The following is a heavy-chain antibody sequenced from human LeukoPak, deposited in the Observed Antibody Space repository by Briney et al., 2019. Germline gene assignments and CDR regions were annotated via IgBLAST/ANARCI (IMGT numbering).Heavy chain of an antibody. D-gene: IGHD5-12*01. CDR3: ARVWRDGYSGYGGFT. V-gene: IGHV3-7*01. CDR1: EFTFSSYA. J-gene: IGHJ4*02. Sequence: GGSLRLSCAASEFTFSSYAMHWVRQAPGKGLEWVANINQDESEKYYLDSVKGRFTISRDNAKNSVYLQMNSLRAEDTAVYYCARVWRDGYSGYGGFTWGQGTLVTVSS. CDR2: INQDESEK.